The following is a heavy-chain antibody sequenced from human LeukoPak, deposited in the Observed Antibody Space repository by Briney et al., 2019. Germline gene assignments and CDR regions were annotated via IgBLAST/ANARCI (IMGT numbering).Heavy chain of an antibody. CDR1: GYTFTGYY. V-gene: IGHV1-2*02. CDR3: ARGPYDFWSGYYLHFDY. Sequence: GASVTVSCKASGYTFTGYYMHWVRQAPGQGLEGMGWINPNSGGTNYAQKFQGRVTMTRDTSISTAYMELSRLRSDDTAAYYCARGPYDFWSGYYLHFDYWGQGTLVTVSS. J-gene: IGHJ4*02. D-gene: IGHD3-3*01. CDR2: INPNSGGT.